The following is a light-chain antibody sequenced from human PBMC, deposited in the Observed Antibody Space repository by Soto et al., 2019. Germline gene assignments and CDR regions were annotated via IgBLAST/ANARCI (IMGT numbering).Light chain of an antibody. Sequence: DIELTQSPCTLSLSPGDRATLSCRASQSVFNNNLAWYQQKPGQAPRLLMFGASSRDTGIPDRFSGSGSGTDFTLTISRLEPEDFAIYHCQQYGGSPRTFGQGTKLEIK. V-gene: IGKV3-20*01. CDR2: GAS. J-gene: IGKJ2*01. CDR3: QQYGGSPRT. CDR1: QSVFNNN.